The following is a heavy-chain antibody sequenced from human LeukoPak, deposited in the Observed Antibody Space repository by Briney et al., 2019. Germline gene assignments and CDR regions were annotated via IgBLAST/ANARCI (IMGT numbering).Heavy chain of an antibody. CDR2: INPNSGGT. CDR3: ARDVLRLQNPLWY. D-gene: IGHD4-11*01. J-gene: IGHJ4*02. Sequence: ASVKVSCKASGYTFTGYYMHWVRQAPGQGLEWMGWINPNSGGTNYAQKFQGGVTMTRDTSISTAYMELSRLRSDDTAVYYCARDVLRLQNPLWYWGQGTLVTVSS. V-gene: IGHV1-2*02. CDR1: GYTFTGYY.